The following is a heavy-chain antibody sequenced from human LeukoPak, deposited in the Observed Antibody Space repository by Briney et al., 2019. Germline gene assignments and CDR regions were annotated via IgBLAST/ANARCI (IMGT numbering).Heavy chain of an antibody. V-gene: IGHV4-34*01. CDR2: INHSGST. CDR1: GGSFSGYY. D-gene: IGHD2-2*01. J-gene: IGHJ4*02. Sequence: SETLSLTCAVYGGSFSGYYWSWIRQPPGKGLEWIGEINHSGSTNYNPSLKSRVSISVDTSKNQFSLKLSSVTAADTAVYYCVKYYCGSSSCPGVDYWGQGTLVTVSS. CDR3: VKYYCGSSSCPGVDY.